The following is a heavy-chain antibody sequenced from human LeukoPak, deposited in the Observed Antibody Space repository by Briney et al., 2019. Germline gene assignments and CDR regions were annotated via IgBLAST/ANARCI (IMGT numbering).Heavy chain of an antibody. CDR2: IYYSGST. CDR1: GGSISSGGYY. D-gene: IGHD4-17*01. CDR3: ARVTTVTTSSHFDY. V-gene: IGHV4-30-4*01. J-gene: IGHJ4*02. Sequence: SQTLSLTCTVSGGSISSGGYYWSWIRQPPGEGLEWIGYIYYSGSTYYHPSLKSRVTISLDTSKNQFSLKLSSVTAADTAVYYCARVTTVTTSSHFDYWGQGTLVTVSS.